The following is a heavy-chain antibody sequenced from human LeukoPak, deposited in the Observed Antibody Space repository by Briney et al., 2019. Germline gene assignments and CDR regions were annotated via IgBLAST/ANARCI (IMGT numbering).Heavy chain of an antibody. Sequence: ASVKVSCKTSGYTFSGYYVYWVRQAPGQGLEWMGWINPNSGGTNSAQKFQGRVTMTRDTSIITAYMELSRLRSDDTAVYFCARGYYDSSDYEYFQHWGQGTLVTVSS. CDR1: GYTFSGYY. V-gene: IGHV1-2*02. J-gene: IGHJ1*01. CDR3: ARGYYDSSDYEYFQH. CDR2: INPNSGGT. D-gene: IGHD3-22*01.